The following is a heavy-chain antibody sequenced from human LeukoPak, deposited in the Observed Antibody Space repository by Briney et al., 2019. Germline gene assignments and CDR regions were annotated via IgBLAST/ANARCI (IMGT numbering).Heavy chain of an antibody. Sequence: SETLSLTCAVGGSMYNYYWSWIRQPPGKGLEWIGYIYYSGSTNYNPSLKSRVTISVDTSKNQFSLKLSSVTAADTAVYYCARLKPGIAVAGSPDYWGQGTLVTVSS. D-gene: IGHD6-19*01. CDR2: IYYSGST. CDR3: ARLKPGIAVAGSPDY. CDR1: GSMYNYY. J-gene: IGHJ4*02. V-gene: IGHV4-59*01.